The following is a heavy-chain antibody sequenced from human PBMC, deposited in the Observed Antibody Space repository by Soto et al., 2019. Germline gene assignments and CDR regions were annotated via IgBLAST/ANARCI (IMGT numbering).Heavy chain of an antibody. V-gene: IGHV3-30*18. CDR1: GFTFSSYG. J-gene: IGHJ5*02. D-gene: IGHD3-10*02. CDR2: ISYDGSNK. Sequence: GGSLRLSCAASGFTFSSYGMHWVRQAPGKGLEWVAVISYDGSNKYYADSVKGRFTISRDNSKNTLYLQMNSLRAEDTAVYYCAKSPMSWRQGTLVTVSS. CDR3: AKSPMS.